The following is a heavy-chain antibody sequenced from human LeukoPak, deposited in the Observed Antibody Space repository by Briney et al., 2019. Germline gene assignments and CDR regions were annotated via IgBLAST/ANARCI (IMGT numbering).Heavy chain of an antibody. CDR1: GYTFTSYD. CDR2: MNPDSGNR. V-gene: IGHV1-8*01. CDR3: ARGPGGRSGYHPLEDYYYYYYMDV. D-gene: IGHD3-22*01. Sequence: ASVKVSCKASGYTFTSYDINWVRQATGQGLEWMGWMNPDSGNRGSAQKFQGRVTMTRDTSISTAYMELSSLRSEDTAVYYCARGPGGRSGYHPLEDYYYYYYMDVWGKGTKVTVSS. J-gene: IGHJ6*03.